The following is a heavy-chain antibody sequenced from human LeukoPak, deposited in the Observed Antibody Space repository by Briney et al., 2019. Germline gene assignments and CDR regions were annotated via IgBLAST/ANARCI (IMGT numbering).Heavy chain of an antibody. CDR3: AKSPPLRKYYFDY. J-gene: IGHJ4*02. Sequence: GGSLRLSCAASGFTFSSYGMEWVRQVPGKGLEWVAFILNDGTTKYYADSVKGRFTISRDNSKNTLYLQMNSLRAEDTAVYYCAKSPPLRKYYFDYWGQGTLVTVSS. CDR1: GFTFSSYG. D-gene: IGHD4-17*01. CDR2: ILNDGTTK. V-gene: IGHV3-30*02.